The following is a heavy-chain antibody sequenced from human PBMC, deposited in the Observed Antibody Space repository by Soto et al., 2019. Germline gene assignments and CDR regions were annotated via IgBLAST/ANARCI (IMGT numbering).Heavy chain of an antibody. CDR2: ISYDGSNE. Sequence: PGGSLRLSCAASGFTFSRSGMHWVRQAPGKGLEWVAVISYDGSNEYYADSVKGRFTISRDNSRNTLYLQMNSLRAEDTAVYYCAKRSSSSTFDYWGQGTLVTVSS. J-gene: IGHJ4*02. D-gene: IGHD6-6*01. V-gene: IGHV3-30*18. CDR3: AKRSSSSTFDY. CDR1: GFTFSRSG.